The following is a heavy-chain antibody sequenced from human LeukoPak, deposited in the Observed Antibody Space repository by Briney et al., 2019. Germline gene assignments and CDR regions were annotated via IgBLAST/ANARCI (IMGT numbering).Heavy chain of an antibody. V-gene: IGHV3-48*02. CDR1: GFTFSTCN. CDR2: ITSSSTNI. CDR3: ATSGNYYLKY. J-gene: IGHJ4*02. D-gene: IGHD1-26*01. Sequence: GGSLRLSCAASGFTFSTCNMNWVRQAPGKGLEWVSHITSSSTNIYYADSVKGRFTISRDNAKNALSLQMNSLRDEDTAVYYCATSGNYYLKYWGQGTLVTVSS.